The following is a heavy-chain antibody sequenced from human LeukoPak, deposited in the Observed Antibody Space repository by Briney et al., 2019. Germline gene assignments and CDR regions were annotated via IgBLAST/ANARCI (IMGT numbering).Heavy chain of an antibody. CDR2: VSSSGAGT. CDR3: ARDNSVRDEAWWFNP. Sequence: GGSLRLSCAASGFTFSNYAMSWVRQAPGKGLEWLSVVSSSGAGTYYADSVKGRFTISRDNFKYTLYLQMNSLRAEDTAVYYCARDNSVRDEAWWFNPWGQGTLVTVSS. J-gene: IGHJ5*02. D-gene: IGHD5-24*01. CDR1: GFTFSNYA. V-gene: IGHV3-23*01.